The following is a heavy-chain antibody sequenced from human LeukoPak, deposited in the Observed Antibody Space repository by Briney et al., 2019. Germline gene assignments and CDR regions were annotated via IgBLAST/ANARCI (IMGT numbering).Heavy chain of an antibody. V-gene: IGHV4-59*01. J-gene: IGHJ3*02. CDR2: IYYSGST. D-gene: IGHD3-22*01. CDR1: GGSISSYY. Sequence: SETLPLTCIVSGGSISSYYWRWIRQPPGKGLEWIGYIYYSGSTNYNPSLKSRVTISVDTSKNQFSLKLSSVTAADTAVYYCARGHPDSMIVVLDAFDIWGQGTMVTVSS. CDR3: ARGHPDSMIVVLDAFDI.